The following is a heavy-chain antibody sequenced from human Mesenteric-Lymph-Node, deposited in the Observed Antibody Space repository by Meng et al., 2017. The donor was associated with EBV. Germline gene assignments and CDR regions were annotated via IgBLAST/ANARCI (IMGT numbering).Heavy chain of an antibody. D-gene: IGHD3-22*01. V-gene: IGHV4-39*07. Sequence: GTRVVKASEALPRSGMCSGGALSSSSYYWGWIRQPPGKGLEWIGSIYYSGGLYYNPSLKSRVTISVDTSKTQFSLKLSSVTAADTAVYYCARTYYYDSSGYAPFDYWGQGTLVTVSS. CDR3: ARTYYYDSSGYAPFDY. CDR1: GGALSSSSYY. J-gene: IGHJ4*02. CDR2: IYYSGGL.